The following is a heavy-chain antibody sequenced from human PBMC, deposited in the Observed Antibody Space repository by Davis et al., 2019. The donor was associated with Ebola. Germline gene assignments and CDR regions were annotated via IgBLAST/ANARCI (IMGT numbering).Heavy chain of an antibody. CDR2: ITAGNFNT. CDR3: ARGGDFYSFDY. V-gene: IGHV1-3*01. Sequence: ASVKVSCKASGYTFGSYDMHWLRQAPGHGLEWMGWITAGNFNTKYSQKFQGRVTISRDTSASTAYMELRSLRSEDTAVYYCARGGDFYSFDYWGQGTLVTVSS. J-gene: IGHJ4*02. CDR1: GYTFGSYD.